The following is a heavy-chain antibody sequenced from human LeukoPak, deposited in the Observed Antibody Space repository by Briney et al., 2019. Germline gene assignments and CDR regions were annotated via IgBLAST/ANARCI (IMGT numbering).Heavy chain of an antibody. Sequence: PSQTLSLTCTVSGGSISSGSYYWSWIRQPAGKGLEWIGRIYTSGSTNYNPSLKSRVTISVDTSKNQFSLKLSSVTAADTVVYYCARDRGYYDSSGYYYYFDYWGQGTLVTVSS. CDR3: ARDRGYYDSSGYYYYFDY. CDR2: IYTSGST. D-gene: IGHD3-22*01. CDR1: GGSISSGSYY. J-gene: IGHJ4*02. V-gene: IGHV4-61*02.